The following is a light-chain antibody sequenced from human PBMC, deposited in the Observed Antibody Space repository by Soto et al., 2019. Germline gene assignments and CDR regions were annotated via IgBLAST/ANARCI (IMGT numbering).Light chain of an antibody. V-gene: IGKV1-5*03. CDR1: RSISSW. J-gene: IGKJ2*01. CDR2: KAS. Sequence: DIQMTQSPSTLSASVGDRVTITCRASRSISSWLAWYQQKPGKAPNLLIYKASSLQSGVPSRFSGSGSGTEFTLTISSLQPHDFATYYCQPYNTWYPFGQGTKLELK. CDR3: QPYNTWYP.